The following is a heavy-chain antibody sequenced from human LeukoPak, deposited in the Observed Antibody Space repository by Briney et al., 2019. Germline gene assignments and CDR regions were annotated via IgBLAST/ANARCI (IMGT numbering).Heavy chain of an antibody. D-gene: IGHD3-10*01. CDR3: ATERITMVRGITKPYYYYYYMDV. CDR2: FDPEDGET. J-gene: IGHJ6*03. V-gene: IGHV1-24*01. CDR1: GYTFTSYD. Sequence: ASVKVSCKASGYTFTSYDINWVRQAPGKGLEWMGGFDPEDGETIYAQKFQGRVTMTEDTSTDTAYMELSSLRSEDTAVYYCATERITMVRGITKPYYYYYYMDVWGKGTTVTVSS.